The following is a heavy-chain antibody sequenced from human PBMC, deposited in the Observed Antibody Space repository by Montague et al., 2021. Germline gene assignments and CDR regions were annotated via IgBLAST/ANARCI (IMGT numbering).Heavy chain of an antibody. CDR1: GDSISSYEYY. D-gene: IGHD3-10*01. V-gene: IGHV4-4*07. Sequence: SETLSLTCSVSGDSISSYEYYWTWIRQPAGRGLEWIGRVYKREDTNTNPSLRSRLTSSVDTSKNHFSLTLTSVTAADMAVYFCARDSPVVEPWVGEHKGAFDIWGQGTMVTVSS. J-gene: IGHJ3*02. CDR2: VYKREDT. CDR3: ARDSPVVEPWVGEHKGAFDI.